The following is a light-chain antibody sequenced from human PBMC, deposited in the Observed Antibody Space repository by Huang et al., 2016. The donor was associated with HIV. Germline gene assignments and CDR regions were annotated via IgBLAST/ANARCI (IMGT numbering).Light chain of an antibody. V-gene: IGKV3-15*01. J-gene: IGKJ2*03. CDR3: QQYSGGYS. CDR1: QSVSNY. CDR2: GAS. Sequence: EIVLTQSPATLSVSPGERDTLSCRASQSVSNYLAWYQQRHGQAPRLLIYGASTRATGVPARFSGSGSGTEFTLTISGLQSEDFAVYYCQQYSGGYSFGQGTKVDIK.